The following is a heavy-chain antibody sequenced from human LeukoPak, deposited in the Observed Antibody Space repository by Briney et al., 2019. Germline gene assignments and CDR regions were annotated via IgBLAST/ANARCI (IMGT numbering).Heavy chain of an antibody. J-gene: IGHJ4*02. CDR1: GGTFSSYA. Sequence: GASVKVSCKASGGTFSSYAISWVRQAPGQGLEWMGGIIPIFGTANYAQKFQGRVTITTDESTSTAYMELSSLRSEDTAVYYCARQYYDFWSGYHTPTYYFDYWGQGTPVTVSS. CDR2: IIPIFGTA. CDR3: ARQYYDFWSGYHTPTYYFDY. V-gene: IGHV1-69*05. D-gene: IGHD3-3*01.